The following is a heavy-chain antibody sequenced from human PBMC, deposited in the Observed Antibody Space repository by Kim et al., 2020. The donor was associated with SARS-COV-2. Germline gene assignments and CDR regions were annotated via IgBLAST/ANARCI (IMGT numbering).Heavy chain of an antibody. J-gene: IGHJ4*02. CDR3: AKEHRTGSSWHFFDH. V-gene: IGHV3-30*18. D-gene: IGHD6-13*01. CDR2: ISDDGRNS. Sequence: GGSLRLSCAASGFGFSFYGMHWVRQAPGRGLEWVAFISDDGRNSDYADSVKGRFTISRDNSKNTVSLQMNSLRVDDTAVYYCAKEHRTGSSWHFFDHWGQGTLVPVSS. CDR1: GFGFSFYG.